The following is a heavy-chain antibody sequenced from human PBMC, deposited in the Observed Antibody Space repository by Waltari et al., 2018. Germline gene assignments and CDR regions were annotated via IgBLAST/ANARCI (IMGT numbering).Heavy chain of an antibody. CDR3: MTLPIFGLVIKNY. CDR1: GYSFTDKF. J-gene: IGHJ1*01. V-gene: IGHV1-69-2*01. CDR2: VDPEDGET. D-gene: IGHD3-3*01. Sequence: EVHLTQPGAEVKTPGATVKISCQASGYSFTDKFLHWVRQAPGKGPEWIGRVDPEDGETTLAEKFEGRVTITADTSTDTAYMDLSRLRSEDTALYYCMTLPIFGLVIKNYWGQGTLVTVSS.